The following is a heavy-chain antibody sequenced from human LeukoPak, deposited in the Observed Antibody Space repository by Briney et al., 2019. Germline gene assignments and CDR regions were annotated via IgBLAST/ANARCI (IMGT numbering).Heavy chain of an antibody. D-gene: IGHD4-17*01. CDR1: GFTFSTYS. V-gene: IGHV3-21*01. J-gene: IGHJ4*02. CDR2: TSSSSSYI. Sequence: GGSLRLSCAASGFTFSTYSMNWVRQSPGKGLEWVSSTSSSSSYIYYPDSVKGRFTISRDNAKNSLYLQMNSLRAEDTAVYFCARRLKTAVTSYYFDSWGQGTLVTVSS. CDR3: ARRLKTAVTSYYFDS.